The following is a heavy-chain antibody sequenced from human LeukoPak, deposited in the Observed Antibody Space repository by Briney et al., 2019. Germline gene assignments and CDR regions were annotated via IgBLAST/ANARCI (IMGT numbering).Heavy chain of an antibody. CDR2: IFYSGTT. D-gene: IGHD3-22*01. CDR3: ARGGWNKFDY. V-gene: IGHV4-61*01. CDR1: GGSISSSSYY. J-gene: IGHJ4*02. Sequence: PSETLSLTCTVSGGSISSSSYYWSWIRQPPGKGLEWIGFIFYSGTTNYNPPLKSRVTISVDTSKNQFSLKLSSVTAADTAVYYCARGGWNKFDYWGQGTLVTVSS.